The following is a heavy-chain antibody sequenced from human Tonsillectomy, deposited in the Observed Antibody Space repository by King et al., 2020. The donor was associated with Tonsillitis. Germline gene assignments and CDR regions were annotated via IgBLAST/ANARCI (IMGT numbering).Heavy chain of an antibody. CDR2: ISYDGSNK. CDR3: ASYYCSGGSCYEEYFQH. V-gene: IGHV3-30*04. J-gene: IGHJ1*01. Sequence: VQLVESGGGVVQPGRSLRLSCAASGFTFSSYAMHWVRQAPGKGLEWVAVISYDGSNKYYADSVKGRFTISRDNSKNTLYLQKNSLRAEDTAVYYCASYYCSGGSCYEEYFQHWGQGTLVTVSS. D-gene: IGHD2-15*01. CDR1: GFTFSSYA.